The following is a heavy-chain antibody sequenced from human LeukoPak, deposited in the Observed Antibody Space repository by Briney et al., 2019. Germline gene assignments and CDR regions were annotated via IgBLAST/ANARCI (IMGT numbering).Heavy chain of an antibody. CDR3: ATGSLGVFTGVDY. V-gene: IGHV4-59*01. Sequence: SETPSLTCSVSGGSTSSYWSWTRQPPGKGLEWIGYIHDSGTTNYNPSLKSRVAITRDTSKTQFSLKLRSVTAADTAVYYCATGSLGVFTGVDYWGQGTLVTVSS. CDR2: IHDSGTT. CDR1: GGSTSSY. D-gene: IGHD3-10*01. J-gene: IGHJ4*02.